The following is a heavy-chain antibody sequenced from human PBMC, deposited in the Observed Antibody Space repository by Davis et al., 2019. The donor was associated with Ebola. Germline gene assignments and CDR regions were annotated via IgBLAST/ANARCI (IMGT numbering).Heavy chain of an antibody. CDR3: AKDGTSAYYTA. CDR1: GFTFSIYA. V-gene: IGHV3-23*05. D-gene: IGHD3-3*01. CDR2: IYGSGTRT. J-gene: IGHJ5*02. Sequence: GGSLRLSCAASGFTFSIYAMTWVRQAPGKGLEWVSAIYGSGTRTYYADSVKGRFTISRDNSNNMVYLQMSALRAEDTAIYYCAKDGTSAYYTAWGLGTLVTVSS.